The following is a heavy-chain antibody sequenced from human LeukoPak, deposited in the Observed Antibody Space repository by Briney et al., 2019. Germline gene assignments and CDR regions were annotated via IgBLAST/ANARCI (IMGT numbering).Heavy chain of an antibody. CDR1: GYTFTGYY. D-gene: IGHD2-15*01. J-gene: IGHJ6*03. Sequence: ASVKVSCKASGYTFTGYYMHWVRQAPGQGLEWMGWINPDSGDTDYAQKFQGRVTMTRDTSISTAYMELSRLRSDDTAVYYCARDPLLLPHYYYYYYMDVWGKGTTVTVSS. V-gene: IGHV1-2*02. CDR2: INPDSGDT. CDR3: ARDPLLLPHYYYYYYMDV.